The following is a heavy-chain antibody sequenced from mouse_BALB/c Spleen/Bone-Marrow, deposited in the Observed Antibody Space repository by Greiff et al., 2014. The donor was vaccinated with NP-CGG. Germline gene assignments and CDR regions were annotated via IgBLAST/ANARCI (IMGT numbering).Heavy chain of an antibody. V-gene: IGHV5-6*03. CDR1: GFTFSSYV. CDR2: IRSGCSYA. J-gene: IGHJ2*01. Sequence: EVKLVESAGCLWKPGGSLEFSFASSGFTFSSYVMSWVRQTPYISLLLLATIRSGCSYAYYPDSVKGRFSISRDNAKNTPYLQLRSLNPDDVDMYYSAEYYCGRHHSYSYAIDYWGQGTTLTVSS. CDR3: AEYYCGRHHSYSYAIDY. D-gene: IGHD2-12*01.